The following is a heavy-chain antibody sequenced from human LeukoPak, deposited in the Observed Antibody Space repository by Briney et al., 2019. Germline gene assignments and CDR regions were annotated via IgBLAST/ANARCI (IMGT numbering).Heavy chain of an antibody. CDR1: GFTFSSYW. Sequence: QPGGSLRLSGAASGFTFSSYWMTWVRQAPGKGLEWVANIKQDGSEKYYVDSVKGRFTISRDNAKNSLHLQMNSLRAEDTAVYYCARVVAAVHIDYWGQGTLVTVSS. V-gene: IGHV3-7*05. D-gene: IGHD6-13*01. CDR3: ARVVAAVHIDY. CDR2: IKQDGSEK. J-gene: IGHJ4*02.